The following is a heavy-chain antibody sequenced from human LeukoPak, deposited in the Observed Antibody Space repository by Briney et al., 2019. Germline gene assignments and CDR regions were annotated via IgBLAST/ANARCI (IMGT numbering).Heavy chain of an antibody. CDR1: GGAFSSYA. CDR2: IIPIFGTA. D-gene: IGHD3-22*01. CDR3: AIIGGHYYDSSGYYYYFDY. J-gene: IGHJ4*02. V-gene: IGHV1-69*13. Sequence: SVKVSCKASGGAFSSYAISWVRQAPGQGLEWMGGIIPIFGTANYAQKFQGRVTITADESTSTAYMELSSLRSEDTAVYYCAIIGGHYYDSSGYYYYFDYWGQGTLVTVSS.